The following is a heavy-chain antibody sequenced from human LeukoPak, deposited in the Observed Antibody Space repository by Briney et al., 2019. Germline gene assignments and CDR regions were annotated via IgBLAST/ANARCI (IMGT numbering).Heavy chain of an antibody. CDR3: ARDRGFGVVTPIDS. D-gene: IGHD3-3*01. CDR1: GFSFSDYY. CDR2: ISSSGSTI. Sequence: AGGSLRLSCTASGFSFSDYYMTWIRQAPGKGLEWVSHISSSGSTIYYADSVEGRFTMSRDNAKNSLYLQMNSLRVEDTAVYYCARDRGFGVVTPIDSWGQGTPVTVSP. V-gene: IGHV3-11*01. J-gene: IGHJ5*02.